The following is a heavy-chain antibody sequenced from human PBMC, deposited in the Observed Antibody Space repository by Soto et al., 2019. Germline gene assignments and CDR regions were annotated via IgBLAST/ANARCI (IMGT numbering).Heavy chain of an antibody. D-gene: IGHD6-13*01. CDR1: GGTFSSYA. V-gene: IGHV1-69*01. Sequence: QVQLVQSGAEVKKPGSSVKVSCKASGGTFSSYAISCVRQAPGQGLEWMGGIIPIFGTANYAQKFQGRVTITADESTSTAYMELSSLRSEDTAVYYCARVGEQQLKTVGYYFDYWGQGTLVTVSS. J-gene: IGHJ4*02. CDR3: ARVGEQQLKTVGYYFDY. CDR2: IIPIFGTA.